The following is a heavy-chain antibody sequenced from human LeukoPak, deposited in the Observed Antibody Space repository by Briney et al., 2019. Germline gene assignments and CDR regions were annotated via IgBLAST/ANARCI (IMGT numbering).Heavy chain of an antibody. Sequence: ASVKVSCKASGYTFTTHDLTWVRQATGQGLEWMGWMNPGSGDTAYAQKFQGRVTMTRDTSMSTAYMVLNSLGSDDTAVYYCARGGSGSQAYYYYYYMDVWGKGTTVTVSS. CDR2: MNPGSGDT. D-gene: IGHD6-13*01. J-gene: IGHJ6*03. V-gene: IGHV1-8*01. CDR1: GYTFTTHD. CDR3: ARGGSGSQAYYYYYYMDV.